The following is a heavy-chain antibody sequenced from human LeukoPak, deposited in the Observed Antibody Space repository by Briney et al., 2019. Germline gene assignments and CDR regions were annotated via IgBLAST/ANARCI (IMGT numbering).Heavy chain of an antibody. V-gene: IGHV4-39*06. Sequence: SETLALICTVSGDSINTNIYYWGWIRQPPGKGLEWVGHVYYSGSPYSSPSLKGRVTILLDPSNNHFTLRLSSVTAEDTAVYYCARLMPGLSMDVWGKGTPVTVSS. CDR3: ARLMPGLSMDV. CDR2: VYYSGSP. J-gene: IGHJ6*03. D-gene: IGHD2-8*01. CDR1: GDSINTNIYY.